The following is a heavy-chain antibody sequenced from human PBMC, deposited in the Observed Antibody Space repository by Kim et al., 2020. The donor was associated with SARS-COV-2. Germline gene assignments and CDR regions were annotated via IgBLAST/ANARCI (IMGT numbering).Heavy chain of an antibody. Sequence: VCVEGRFTISRDNSKNTRYLQMNSLRAEDTAVYYCARDPLVATTKYGMDVWGQGTTVTVSS. CDR3: ARDPLVATTKYGMDV. J-gene: IGHJ6*02. D-gene: IGHD5-12*01. V-gene: IGHV3-66*01.